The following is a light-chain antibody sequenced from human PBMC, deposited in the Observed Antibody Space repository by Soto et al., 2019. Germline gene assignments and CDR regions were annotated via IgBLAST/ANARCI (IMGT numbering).Light chain of an antibody. CDR3: QQYNSYSQT. CDR1: QSVSTSQ. J-gene: IGKJ1*01. V-gene: IGKV3-20*01. CDR2: GAS. Sequence: EIVLTQSPGTLSLSPGERATLSCRASQSVSTSQLAWYQQKPGQAPRLLIFGASSRATGIPDRFRGSGSGTDFTLTISSLQPDDFATYYCQQYNSYSQTFGQGTKVEIK.